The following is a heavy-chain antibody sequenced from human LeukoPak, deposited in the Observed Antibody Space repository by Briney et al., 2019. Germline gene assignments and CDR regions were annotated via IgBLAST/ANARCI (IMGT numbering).Heavy chain of an antibody. V-gene: IGHV1-8*03. D-gene: IGHD6-19*01. CDR2: MNPNSGNT. Sequence: GASVKVSFKASGYTFTSYDINWVRQATGQGLEWMGWMNPNSGNTGYAQKFQGRVTITRNTSISTAYMELSSLRSEDTAVYYCARASGWYADYYYYMDVWGKGTTVTVSS. CDR3: ARASGWYADYYYYMDV. J-gene: IGHJ6*03. CDR1: GYTFTSYD.